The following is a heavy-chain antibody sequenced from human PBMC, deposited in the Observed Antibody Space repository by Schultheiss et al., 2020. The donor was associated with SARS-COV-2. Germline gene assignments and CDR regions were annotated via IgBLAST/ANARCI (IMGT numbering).Heavy chain of an antibody. CDR3: ARWATVTTAYYYGMDV. V-gene: IGHV1-46*01. J-gene: IGHJ6*02. CDR2: INPSGGST. CDR1: GYTFTSYY. D-gene: IGHD4-11*01. Sequence: ASVKVSCKASGYTFTSYYMHWVRQALGQGLEWMGIINPSGGSTSYAQKFQGRVTMTRDTSTSTVYMELSSLRSEDTAVYYCARWATVTTAYYYGMDVWGQGTTVTVSS.